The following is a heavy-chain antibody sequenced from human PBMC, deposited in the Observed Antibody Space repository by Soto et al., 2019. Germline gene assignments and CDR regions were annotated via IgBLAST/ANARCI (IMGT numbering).Heavy chain of an antibody. V-gene: IGHV3-48*01. J-gene: IGHJ3*02. D-gene: IGHD6-13*01. CDR1: GVSFSSWW. CDR2: ISSSSSTI. CDR3: AKDGGDSSSWYFAFDI. Sequence: GGFRTLACAAWGVSFSSWWMHGVRQAPGNGLEWVSDISSSSSTIYYADSVKGRFTISRDNAKNSLYLQMNSLRAEDTAVYYCAKDGGDSSSWYFAFDIWGQGTMVTVSS.